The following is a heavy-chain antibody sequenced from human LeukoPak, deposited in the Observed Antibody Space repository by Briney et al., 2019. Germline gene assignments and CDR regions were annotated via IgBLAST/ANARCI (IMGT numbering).Heavy chain of an antibody. CDR3: ARGEGLHDFWSGYHYYGMDV. V-gene: IGHV4-59*01. J-gene: IGHJ6*02. CDR2: IYYSGST. D-gene: IGHD3-3*01. CDR1: GGSISSYY. Sequence: SETLSLTCTVSGGSISSYYWSWIRQPPGKGLEWIGYIYYSGSTNYNPSLKSRVTISIDTSKNQFSLKLSSVTAADTAVYYCARGEGLHDFWSGYHYYGMDVWGQGTTVTVSS.